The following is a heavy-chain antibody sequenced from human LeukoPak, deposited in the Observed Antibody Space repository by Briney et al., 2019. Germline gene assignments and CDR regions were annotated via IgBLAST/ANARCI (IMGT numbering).Heavy chain of an antibody. CDR1: GFTFSSYA. Sequence: SGGSLRLSCAASGFTFSSYAMSWVRQAPGKGLEWVSAISGSGGSTYYADSVKGRFTISRDNSKNTLYLQMNSPRAEDTAVYYCARLGNSSGPPFDYWGQGTLVTVSS. V-gene: IGHV3-23*01. CDR2: ISGSGGST. D-gene: IGHD6-19*01. CDR3: ARLGNSSGPPFDY. J-gene: IGHJ4*02.